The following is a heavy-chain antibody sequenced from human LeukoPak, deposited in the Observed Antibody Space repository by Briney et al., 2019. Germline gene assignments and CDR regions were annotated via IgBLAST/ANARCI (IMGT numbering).Heavy chain of an antibody. D-gene: IGHD2-2*01. CDR2: INPNSGGT. Sequence: ASVKVSCKAPGYTFTGYYMHWVRQAPGQGLEWMGWINPNSGGTNYAQKFQGRITMTRDTSISTAYMELSGLRSDDTAVYYCARDLGYCSSTSCYSHFDYWGQGTLVTVSS. V-gene: IGHV1-2*02. CDR1: GYTFTGYY. J-gene: IGHJ4*02. CDR3: ARDLGYCSSTSCYSHFDY.